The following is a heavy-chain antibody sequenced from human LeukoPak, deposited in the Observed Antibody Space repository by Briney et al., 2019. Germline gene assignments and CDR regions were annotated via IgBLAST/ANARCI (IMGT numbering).Heavy chain of an antibody. V-gene: IGHV3-21*01. CDR3: ARDHGRGSTDYFDY. D-gene: IGHD3-10*01. J-gene: IGHJ4*02. CDR2: FSSDGSYI. Sequence: PGGSLRLSCAASGFTFSNYAMRWVRQAPGKGLEWVSSFSSDGSYIYYADSVKGRFSISRDTAKNSLYLQMNSLGVDDTAVYYCARDHGRGSTDYFDYWGQGTLVTVSS. CDR1: GFTFSNYA.